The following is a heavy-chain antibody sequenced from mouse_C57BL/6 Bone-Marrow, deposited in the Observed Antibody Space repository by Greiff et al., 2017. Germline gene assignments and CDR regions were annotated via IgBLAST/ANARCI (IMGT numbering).Heavy chain of an antibody. D-gene: IGHD2-4*01. CDR3: ARGIKWYFDV. CDR2: IYPQDGST. Sequence: VQLQESGPELVKPGASVKLSCKASGYTFTSYDINWVKQRPGQGLEWIGWIYPQDGSTKYNEKFKGKATLTVDTSSSTAYMELHSLTSEDSAVYFCARGIKWYFDVWGTGTTVTVSS. J-gene: IGHJ1*03. V-gene: IGHV1-85*01. CDR1: GYTFTSYD.